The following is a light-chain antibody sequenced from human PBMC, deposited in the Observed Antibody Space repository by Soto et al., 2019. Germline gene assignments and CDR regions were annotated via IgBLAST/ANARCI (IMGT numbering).Light chain of an antibody. V-gene: IGLV2-14*01. CDR1: SSDIGTYRY. Sequence: QSALTQPASVSGSPGQSITISCTGTSSDIGTYRYVSWYQHHPGKAPKLLISEVSNRPSGISTRFSGSKSGNTASLTISGLQAEDEVDYYCSSYRYSSTPLIFGGGTKLTVL. CDR2: EVS. J-gene: IGLJ2*01. CDR3: SSYRYSSTPLI.